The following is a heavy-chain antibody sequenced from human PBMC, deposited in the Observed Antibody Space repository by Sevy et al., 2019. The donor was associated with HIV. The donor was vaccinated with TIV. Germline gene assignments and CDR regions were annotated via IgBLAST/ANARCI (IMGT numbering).Heavy chain of an antibody. J-gene: IGHJ4*02. CDR1: GFTFSSYS. CDR2: ISSSSSYI. D-gene: IGHD5-12*01. Sequence: GGSLRLSCAASGFTFSSYSMNWVRQAPGKGLEWVSSISSSSSYIYYADSVKGRLNISRDNAKNSRYLQMNSLRAEDTAVYYCARAGQYKEVAGPGAYWGQGTLVTVSS. CDR3: ARAGQYKEVAGPGAY. V-gene: IGHV3-21*01.